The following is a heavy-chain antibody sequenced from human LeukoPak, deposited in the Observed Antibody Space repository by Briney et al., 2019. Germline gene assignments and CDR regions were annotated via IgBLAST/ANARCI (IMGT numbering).Heavy chain of an antibody. D-gene: IGHD6-6*01. J-gene: IGHJ4*02. Sequence: SETLSLTCAVYGGSFSGYYWSWIRQPPGKGLEWIGEINHSGSTNYNPSLKSRVTISVDTSKNQFSLKLSSVTAADTAVYYCATHLRQLAHDYWGQGTLVTVSS. CDR1: GGSFSGYY. V-gene: IGHV4-34*01. CDR3: ATHLRQLAHDY. CDR2: INHSGST.